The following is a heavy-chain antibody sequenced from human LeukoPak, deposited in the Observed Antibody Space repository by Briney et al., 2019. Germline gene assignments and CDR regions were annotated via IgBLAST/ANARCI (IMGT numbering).Heavy chain of an antibody. CDR1: GFTFSSHA. Sequence: PGGSLRLSCAASGFTFSSHAMHWVRQAPGKGLEWVAVISYDGSNEHHADSVKGRFTISRDNSKNTLYLQMNSLRADDTAVYFCARGAPPDYWGQGTLVTVSS. CDR2: ISYDGSNE. CDR3: ARGAPPDY. V-gene: IGHV3-30-3*01. J-gene: IGHJ4*02.